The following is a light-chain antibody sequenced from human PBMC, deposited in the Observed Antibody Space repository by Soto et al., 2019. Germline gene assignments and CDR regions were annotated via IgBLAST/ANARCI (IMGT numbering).Light chain of an antibody. CDR2: DAS. CDR3: QQRSNWPPTWT. J-gene: IGKJ1*01. V-gene: IGKV3-11*01. CDR1: QSVSTY. Sequence: EIVLTQSPATLSLSPGQRATLSCRASQSVSTYLAWYQQKPGQAPRLLIYDASTRATGIPARFRGSGSGTYFTLTISSIGPEDFEVYYCQQRSNWPPTWTFGQGTKVEIK.